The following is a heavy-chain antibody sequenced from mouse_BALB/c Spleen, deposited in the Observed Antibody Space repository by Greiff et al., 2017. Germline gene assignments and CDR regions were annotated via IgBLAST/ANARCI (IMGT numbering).Heavy chain of an antibody. Sequence: EVQLQRSGAELVKPGASVKLSCTASGFNIKDTYMHWVKQRPEQGLEWIGRIDPANGNTKYDPKFQGKATITADTSSNTAYLQLSSLTSEDTAVYYCARGTMRTWFADWGQGTLVTVSA. CDR3: ARGTMRTWFAD. CDR2: IDPANGNT. D-gene: IGHD2-4*01. J-gene: IGHJ3*01. V-gene: IGHV14-3*02. CDR1: GFNIKDTY.